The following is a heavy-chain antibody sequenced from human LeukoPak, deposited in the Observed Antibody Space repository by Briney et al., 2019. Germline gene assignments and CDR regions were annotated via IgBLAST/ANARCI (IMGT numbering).Heavy chain of an antibody. J-gene: IGHJ4*02. V-gene: IGHV4-39*01. CDR1: GGSISSSSYY. CDR2: IYYSGST. Sequence: KPSETLSLTCTVSGGSISSSSYYWGWIRQPPGKGLEWIGSIYYSGSTYYNPSLKSRVTISVDTSKNQFSLKLSSVTAADTAVYYCARLRWLLLIDYWGQGTLVTVSS. CDR3: ARLRWLLLIDY. D-gene: IGHD3-22*01.